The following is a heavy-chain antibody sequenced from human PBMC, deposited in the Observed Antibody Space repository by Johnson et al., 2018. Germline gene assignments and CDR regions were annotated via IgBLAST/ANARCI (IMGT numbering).Heavy chain of an antibody. J-gene: IGHJ3*01. Sequence: VQLVESGGGLVQXGGSLRLXCAASGLSITNYAMIWVRQAPGKGLEWVSGISGSGGARNYLESVKGRFTISRDNSKNTLFLQMSDLTPEDTALYYCARVPNPILPFLEDPMWGQGTGVTVSS. CDR1: GLSITNYA. CDR3: ARVPNPILPFLEDPM. CDR2: ISGSGGAR. V-gene: IGHV3-23*04. D-gene: IGHD3-3*01.